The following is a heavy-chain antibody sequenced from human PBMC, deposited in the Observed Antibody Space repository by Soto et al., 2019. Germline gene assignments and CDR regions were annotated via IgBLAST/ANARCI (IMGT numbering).Heavy chain of an antibody. V-gene: IGHV4-61*01. CDR3: ARDVVVVVATPHPRYYYYGMDV. CDR1: GGSVSSGSYY. Sequence: PSETLSLTCTVSGGSVSSGSYYWSWIRQPPGKGLEWIGYIYYSGSTNYNPSLKSRVTIPVDTSKNQFSLKLSSVTAADTAVYYCARDVVVVVATPHPRYYYYGMDVWGQGTTVTVSS. J-gene: IGHJ6*02. D-gene: IGHD2-15*01. CDR2: IYYSGST.